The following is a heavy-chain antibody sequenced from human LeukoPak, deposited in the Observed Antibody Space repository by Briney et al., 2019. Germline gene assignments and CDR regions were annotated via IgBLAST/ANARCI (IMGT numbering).Heavy chain of an antibody. CDR1: GFTFSSYW. Sequence: GSLRLSCAASGFTFSSYWMSWVRQAPGKGLEWVANIKTDGSAKNYLESVKGRFTISRDNAKSLLFLQMNSLRGEDTALYFCARERPAAASAFEIWGQGTGVTVSS. D-gene: IGHD6-25*01. CDR2: IKTDGSAK. CDR3: ARERPAAASAFEI. V-gene: IGHV3-7*01. J-gene: IGHJ3*02.